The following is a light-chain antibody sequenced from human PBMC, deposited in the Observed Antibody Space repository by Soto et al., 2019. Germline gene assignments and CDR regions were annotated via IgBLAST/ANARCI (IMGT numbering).Light chain of an antibody. V-gene: IGKV1-12*01. J-gene: IGKJ1*01. CDR2: GAS. Sequence: DIQMTQSPSSVSASIGDRVTITCRASQAVGNWLAWYQQRPGKAPKLLIYGASTLQSGVPSRFSGSGSGTDFSLTISSLQAEDFATYYCQQANNVPPWTFGQGTKVEIK. CDR1: QAVGNW. CDR3: QQANNVPPWT.